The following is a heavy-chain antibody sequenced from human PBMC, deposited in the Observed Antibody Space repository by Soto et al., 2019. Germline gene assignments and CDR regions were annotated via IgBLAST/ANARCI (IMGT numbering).Heavy chain of an antibody. CDR1: GFTFSTYG. J-gene: IGHJ6*02. D-gene: IGHD3-10*01. CDR2: IWYDGGKT. CDR3: ARGVLDD. Sequence: QVQLVESGGGMVQPGRSLRLSCATSGFTFSTYGMHWVRQAPGKGLEWVARIWYDGGKTFYADSMKGRFTISRDNSQNTLYLQMNSLGAQDTAVYYCARGVLDDCGQGTTVTVSS. V-gene: IGHV3-33*01.